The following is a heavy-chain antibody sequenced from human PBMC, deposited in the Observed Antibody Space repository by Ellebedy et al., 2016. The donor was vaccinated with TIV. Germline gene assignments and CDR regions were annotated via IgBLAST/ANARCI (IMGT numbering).Heavy chain of an antibody. Sequence: GESLKISCAASGFTFSSYGMHWVRQAPGKGLEWVAVISYDGSNKYYADSVKGRFTISRDNSKNTLYLQMNSLRAEDTAVYYCAKDRRETWIQLPDYWGQGTLVTVSS. J-gene: IGHJ4*02. CDR2: ISYDGSNK. V-gene: IGHV3-30*18. D-gene: IGHD5-18*01. CDR1: GFTFSSYG. CDR3: AKDRRETWIQLPDY.